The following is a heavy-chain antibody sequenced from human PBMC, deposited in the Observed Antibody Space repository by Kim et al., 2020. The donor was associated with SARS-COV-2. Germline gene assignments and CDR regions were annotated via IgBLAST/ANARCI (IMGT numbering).Heavy chain of an antibody. CDR3: ARTTSLGYCSSTSCSHYYYYGMDV. CDR1: GGTFSSYA. Sequence: SVKVSCKASGGTFSSYAISWVRQAPGQGLEWMGGIIPIFGTANYAQKFQGRVTITADESTSTAYMELSSLRSEDTAVYYCARTTSLGYCSSTSCSHYYYYGMDVWGQGTTVTVSS. J-gene: IGHJ6*02. V-gene: IGHV1-69*13. D-gene: IGHD2-2*01. CDR2: IIPIFGTA.